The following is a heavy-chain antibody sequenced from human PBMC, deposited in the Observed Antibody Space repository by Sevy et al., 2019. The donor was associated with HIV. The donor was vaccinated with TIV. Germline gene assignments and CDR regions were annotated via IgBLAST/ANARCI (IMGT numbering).Heavy chain of an antibody. J-gene: IGHJ4*02. CDR3: AKGQGYDYIWGNERSEYYFDY. V-gene: IGHV3-30*18. D-gene: IGHD3-16*01. CDR2: ISHDGSYQ. Sequence: GGSLRLSCAASRFTFSTYDIHWVRQAPGKGLEWVAVISHDGSYQYYTESVKGRFTISREDSKNKAYLQMNSLRADDSGVYYCAKGQGYDYIWGNERSEYYFDYWGQGTLVTVSS. CDR1: RFTFSTYD.